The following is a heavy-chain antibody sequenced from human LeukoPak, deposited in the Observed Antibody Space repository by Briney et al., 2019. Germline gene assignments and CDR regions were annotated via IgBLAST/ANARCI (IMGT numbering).Heavy chain of an antibody. CDR2: ISSSGSTI. Sequence: GGSLRLSCAASGFTFSDYYMRWIRQAPGKGLEGVSYISSSGSTIYYAASVKGRFTISRDNAKNSLYLQMNSLRAEHTAVYYCARSRLADYWGQGTLVTVSS. D-gene: IGHD6-19*01. CDR1: GFTFSDYY. J-gene: IGHJ4*02. V-gene: IGHV3-11*01. CDR3: ARSRLADY.